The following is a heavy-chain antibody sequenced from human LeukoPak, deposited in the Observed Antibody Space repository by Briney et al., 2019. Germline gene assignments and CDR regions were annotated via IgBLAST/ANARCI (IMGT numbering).Heavy chain of an antibody. CDR1: GYTLTELS. CDR2: FDPEDSET. J-gene: IGHJ4*02. CDR3: ARSLPPDCGGDCWSPIDY. V-gene: IGHV1-24*01. D-gene: IGHD2-21*02. Sequence: ASVKVSCRVSGYTLTELSMHWVRQAPGKGLEWTGGFDPEDSETIYAKKFQGRVTMTEDTSTSTAYMELRSLRSDDTAVYYCARSLPPDCGGDCWSPIDYWGQGTLVTVSS.